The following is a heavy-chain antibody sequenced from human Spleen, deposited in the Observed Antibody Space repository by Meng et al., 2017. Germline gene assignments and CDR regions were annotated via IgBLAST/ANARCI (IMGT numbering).Heavy chain of an antibody. Sequence: QVTLLQSGPEVKKPGASVKVSCKPTGYSFTRYAISWVRQAPGQGPEWLGWISANTGKTNYAQKFQDRVTMTTDTSTGTVYTELRGLRSDDTAIYYCARIVSGTEGFDYWGRGTLVTVSS. CDR2: ISANTGKT. V-gene: IGHV1-18*04. CDR3: ARIVSGTEGFDY. CDR1: GYSFTRYA. J-gene: IGHJ4*02. D-gene: IGHD6-19*01.